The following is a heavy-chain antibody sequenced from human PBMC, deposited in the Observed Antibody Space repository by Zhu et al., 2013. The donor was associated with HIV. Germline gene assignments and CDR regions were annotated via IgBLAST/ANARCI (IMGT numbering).Heavy chain of an antibody. CDR2: FDIEQGET. D-gene: IGHD3-16*01. CDR1: GYTLTELS. CDR3: ATGPTYSVSPA. V-gene: IGHV1-24*01. J-gene: IGHJ5*02. Sequence: QAQLVQSGAVVKKPGASVKVSCKVSGYTLTELSMHWVRQAPGRGLEWVGGFDIEQGETIYAQKFQDRVTLTEDTSTDTAFMELTSLRSEDTAVYYCATGPTYSVSPAWGQGALVTVSS.